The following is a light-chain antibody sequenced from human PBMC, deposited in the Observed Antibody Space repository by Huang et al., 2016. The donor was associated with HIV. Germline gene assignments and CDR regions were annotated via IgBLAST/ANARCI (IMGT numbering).Light chain of an antibody. CDR1: QSVSSH. CDR2: DAS. J-gene: IGKJ2*01. CDR3: QHRSNWPPYT. Sequence: EIVLTQSPATLSLSPGARATLSCRASQSVSSHLAWYQQKPGQAPRLLIYDASNRATGIPVRFSGSGAGTDVTLTIGSLEPGDSAIYYCQHRSNWPPYTFGQGTKLEIK. V-gene: IGKV3-11*01.